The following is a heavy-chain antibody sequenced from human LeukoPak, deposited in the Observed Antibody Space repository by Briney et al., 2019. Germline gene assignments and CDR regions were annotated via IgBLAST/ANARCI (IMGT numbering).Heavy chain of an antibody. CDR1: GFTFSNYN. CDR2: ISSSSRTI. CDR3: GRGNCSGSQLPDY. V-gene: IGHV3-48*01. D-gene: IGHD3-10*02. Sequence: GGSLRLSCAASGFTFSNYNMNWVRQAPGKGLEWLSYISSSSRTIYYADSVKGRFTISRDNAKNSRYLQMNSLRAEDTAVYYCGRGNCSGSQLPDYWGQGTLVIVSS. J-gene: IGHJ4*02.